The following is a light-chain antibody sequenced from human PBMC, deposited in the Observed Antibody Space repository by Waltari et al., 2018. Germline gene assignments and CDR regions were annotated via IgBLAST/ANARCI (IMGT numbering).Light chain of an antibody. CDR3: ATWDSGLRVVV. V-gene: IGLV1-51*01. CDR2: DNK. Sequence: QSVLTQPPSLSAAPGQRVTISCSGSGSNIGKNFVSWYQQYPGTAPKLLIYDNKKRASGITDRFSAAKSGTSATLGITGRQTGDEADYYCATWDSGLRVVVFGGRTKPTVL. CDR1: GSNIGKNF. J-gene: IGLJ2*01.